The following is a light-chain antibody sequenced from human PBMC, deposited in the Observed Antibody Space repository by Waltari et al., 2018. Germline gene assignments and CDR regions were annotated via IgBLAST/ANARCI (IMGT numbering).Light chain of an antibody. V-gene: IGKV3-20*01. CDR1: QRGRSRN. CDR2: GAS. J-gene: IGKJ1*01. Sequence: EIVLTQSPGTRSLSPGERATVSYRARQRGRSRNLAWYQKNPGQAPRLLIYGASSRATGIPDRFSGSGSVTDFTLTISRLEPEDFAVYYCQQYGSSPVTFGQGTKVEIK. CDR3: QQYGSSPVT.